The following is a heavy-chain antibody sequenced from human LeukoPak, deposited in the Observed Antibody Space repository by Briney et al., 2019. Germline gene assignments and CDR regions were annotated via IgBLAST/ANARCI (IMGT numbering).Heavy chain of an antibody. CDR3: ARGYYGSGFDAFDI. J-gene: IGHJ3*02. CDR1: GGTFTSYD. D-gene: IGHD3-10*01. V-gene: IGHV1-8*02. Sequence: ASVKVSCKASGGTFTSYDINWVRQATGQGLEWMGWMNPNSGNTGYAQKFQGRVTMTRNTSISTAYMELSSLRSEDTAVYYCARGYYGSGFDAFDIWGQGTMVTVSS. CDR2: MNPNSGNT.